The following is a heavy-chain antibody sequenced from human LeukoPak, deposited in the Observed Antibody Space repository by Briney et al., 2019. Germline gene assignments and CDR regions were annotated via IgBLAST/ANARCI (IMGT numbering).Heavy chain of an antibody. CDR1: GFTFSNAW. Sequence: PGGSLRLSCATSGFTFSNAWMNWVRQAPGKGLEWVGRIRSNSDGGAIDYAAPVKRRFTLSRDDSKTTLYLQMNSLQTEDTAVYYCATDFYDSTWGQGTLVTVSS. CDR3: ATDFYDST. V-gene: IGHV3-15*07. D-gene: IGHD3-22*01. CDR2: IRSNSDGGAI. J-gene: IGHJ5*02.